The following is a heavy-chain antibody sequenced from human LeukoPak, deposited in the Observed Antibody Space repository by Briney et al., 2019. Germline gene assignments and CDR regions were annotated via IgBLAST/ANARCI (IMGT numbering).Heavy chain of an antibody. CDR2: INHSGST. CDR3: AREGQSGDQI. Sequence: PSGTLSLTCAVYGGSLSGYYWSWIRQPPGKGLEWIGEINHSGSTNYNPSLKSRVTISVDTSKNQFSLKLSSVTAADTAVYYCAREGQSGDQIWGQGTLVTFST. J-gene: IGHJ4*02. CDR1: GGSLSGYY. D-gene: IGHD1-26*01. V-gene: IGHV4-34*01.